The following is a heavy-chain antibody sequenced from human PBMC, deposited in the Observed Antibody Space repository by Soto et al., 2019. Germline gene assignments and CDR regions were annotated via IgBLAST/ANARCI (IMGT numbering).Heavy chain of an antibody. CDR2: IHGSGESA. CDR1: GLTFSTYP. J-gene: IGHJ3*01. V-gene: IGHV3-23*01. Sequence: EAQLLESGGGLAQPGGTLRLSCAASGLTFSTYPMAWVRQAPGKGLEWVSTIHGSGESAYYADSVKGRFTISRDNSKNTVYLQMDSLRAEDTAIYYCAKLQSGSYYAAFDVWCQVTVVTVSS. CDR3: AKLQSGSYYAAFDV. D-gene: IGHD1-26*01.